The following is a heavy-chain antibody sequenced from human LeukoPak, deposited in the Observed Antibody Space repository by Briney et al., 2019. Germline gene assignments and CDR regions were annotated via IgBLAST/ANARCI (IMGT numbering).Heavy chain of an antibody. CDR3: ANLGIAVANWFDP. CDR1: GFTFSSYA. D-gene: IGHD6-19*01. CDR2: ISGSGGST. V-gene: IGHV3-23*01. Sequence: RTGGSLRLSCAASGFTFSSYAMSWVRQAPGKGLEWVSAISGSGGSTYYADSVKGRFTISRDNSKNTLYLQMNSLRAEDTAVYYCANLGIAVANWFDPWGQGTLVTVSS. J-gene: IGHJ5*02.